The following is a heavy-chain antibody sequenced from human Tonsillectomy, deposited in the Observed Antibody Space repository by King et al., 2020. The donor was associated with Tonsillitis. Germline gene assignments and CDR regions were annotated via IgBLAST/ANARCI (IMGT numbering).Heavy chain of an antibody. D-gene: IGHD6-13*01. J-gene: IGHJ4*02. CDR3: ARAAEGIAAAVF. Sequence: QGQLVQSGAEVKKPGSSVKVSCKASGGTLSSYVISWGRQAPGQGLEWMGNIIPILGRENYAQNFPGRVTITADKSTSTAYMEVNSLRSEDTAVYFCARAAEGIAAAVFWGQGTLVSVSS. CDR1: GGTLSSYV. V-gene: IGHV1-69*09. CDR2: IIPILGRE.